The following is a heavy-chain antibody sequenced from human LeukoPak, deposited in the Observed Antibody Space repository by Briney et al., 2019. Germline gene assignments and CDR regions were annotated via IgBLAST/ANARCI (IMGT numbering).Heavy chain of an antibody. Sequence: SETLSLTCTVSGVSISSSNSYWGWIRQSPGKGLEWIGSIYYSGKTYYNSSLKSRITISIDTSANLFSLKLNSVTAADTAFYFCARQTGSGFFILPGGQGTLVTVSS. V-gene: IGHV4-39*01. CDR3: ARQTGSGFFILP. CDR2: IYYSGKT. D-gene: IGHD3-3*01. CDR1: GVSISSSNSY. J-gene: IGHJ4*02.